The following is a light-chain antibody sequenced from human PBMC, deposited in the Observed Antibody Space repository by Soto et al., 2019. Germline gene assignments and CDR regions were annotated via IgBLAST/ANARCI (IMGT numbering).Light chain of an antibody. V-gene: IGLV3-1*01. CDR1: KLGDKY. Sequence: SYELTQPPSMSVSPGQTASITCSGDKLGDKYACWYQQKPRQSPVLVIYQDSKRPSGIPERFSGANSGNTATLTISGTQAMDEADYYCQAWDSSTPVFGTGTKVTVL. CDR3: QAWDSSTPV. CDR2: QDS. J-gene: IGLJ1*01.